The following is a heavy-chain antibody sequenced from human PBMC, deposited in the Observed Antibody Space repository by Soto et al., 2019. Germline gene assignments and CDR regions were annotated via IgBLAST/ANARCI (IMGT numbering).Heavy chain of an antibody. V-gene: IGHV3-15*01. CDR2: IKSRTDGVTT. CDR1: GLTFRDAW. D-gene: IGHD3-10*01. Sequence: GGSLRLSCAASGLTFRDAWMSWVRQAPGKGLEWRGRIKSRTDGVTTDYAAPVEGRFTLSRDDANNTVYLQMSSLKIEDTAVYYRTTDGRSRYYYGSGTSYNGLDVWGQGTTVTVSS. CDR3: TTDGRSRYYYGSGTSYNGLDV. J-gene: IGHJ6*02.